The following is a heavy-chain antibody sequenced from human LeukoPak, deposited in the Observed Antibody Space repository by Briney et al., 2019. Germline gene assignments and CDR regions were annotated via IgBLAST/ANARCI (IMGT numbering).Heavy chain of an antibody. CDR3: ARQMGIAVAGTGTYYFDY. CDR1: GYSISSGYY. J-gene: IGHJ4*02. V-gene: IGHV4-38-2*01. Sequence: SETLSLTCAVSGYSISSGYYWGWIRQPPGKVQEWVGSIYHSGSTYYNPSLKSRVTITVDTSKNQSSLKLSSLTAADTAVYYCARQMGIAVAGTGTYYFDYWGQGTLVTVSS. D-gene: IGHD6-19*01. CDR2: IYHSGST.